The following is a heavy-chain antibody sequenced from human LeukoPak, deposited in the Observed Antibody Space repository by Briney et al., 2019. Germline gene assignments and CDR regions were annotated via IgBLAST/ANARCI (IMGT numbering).Heavy chain of an antibody. CDR1: GGSISSYY. D-gene: IGHD4-17*01. Sequence: SETLSLTCTVSGGSISSYYWSWIRQPPGKGLEWIGYIYYSGSTNYNPSLKSRVTISVDTSKNQFSLKLSSVTAADTAVYYCARDGYGDYPPSAFDIWGQGTMVTVSS. CDR3: ARDGYGDYPPSAFDI. CDR2: IYYSGST. J-gene: IGHJ3*02. V-gene: IGHV4-59*01.